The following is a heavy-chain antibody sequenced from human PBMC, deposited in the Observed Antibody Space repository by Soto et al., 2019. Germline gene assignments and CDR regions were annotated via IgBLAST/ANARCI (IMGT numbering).Heavy chain of an antibody. V-gene: IGHV4-30-2*01. CDR3: ARVKSYNDYGDYYCFDP. J-gene: IGHJ5*02. D-gene: IGHD4-17*01. CDR1: GGSISSGGYS. CDR2: IYHSGST. Sequence: SETLPLTCAVSGGSISSGGYSWSWIRQPPGKGLEWIGYIYHSGSTYYNPSLKSRVTISVDRSKNQFSLKLSSVTAADTAVYYCARVKSYNDYGDYYCFDPWCQGTLVTVTS.